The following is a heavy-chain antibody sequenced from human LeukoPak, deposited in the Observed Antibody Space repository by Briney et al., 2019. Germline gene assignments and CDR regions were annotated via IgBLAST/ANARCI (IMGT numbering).Heavy chain of an antibody. J-gene: IGHJ4*02. V-gene: IGHV1-3*01. D-gene: IGHD5-12*01. CDR2: INAGNGNT. CDR3: AREIPIEATEVFDY. Sequence: ASVKVSCKASGYTFTSYAIHWVRQAPGQRLEWMGWINAGNGNTKYSQKFQGRVTMTRDTSTSTVYMELSSLRSEDTAVYHCAREIPIEATEVFDYWGQGTLVTVSS. CDR1: GYTFTSYA.